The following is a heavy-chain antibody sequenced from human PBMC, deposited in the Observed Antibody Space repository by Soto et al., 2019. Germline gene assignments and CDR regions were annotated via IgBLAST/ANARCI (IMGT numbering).Heavy chain of an antibody. Sequence: QVQLVESGGGVVQPGTSLRLSCAASGITFSAFAMHWVRRAPGKGLEWVARISYDASASSNADSVKGRFTISRDNSRSTLYLQMNSLRTEDTAIYYCVRDYNDGSGRFEYWGQGALVTVSS. V-gene: IGHV3-30-3*01. CDR3: VRDYNDGSGRFEY. CDR1: GITFSAFA. J-gene: IGHJ4*02. D-gene: IGHD3-22*01. CDR2: ISYDASAS.